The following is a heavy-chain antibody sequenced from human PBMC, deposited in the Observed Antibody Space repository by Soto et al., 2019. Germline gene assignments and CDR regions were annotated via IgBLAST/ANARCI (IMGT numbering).Heavy chain of an antibody. CDR3: ARMGYCSSTSCYPRYYYYGMDV. V-gene: IGHV3-33*01. CDR2: IWYDGSNK. D-gene: IGHD2-2*01. Sequence: QVQLVESGGGVVQPGRSLRLSCAASGFTFSSYGMHRVRQAPGKGLEWVAVIWYDGSNKYYADSVKGRFTISRDNSKNTLYLQMNSLRAEDTAVYYCARMGYCSSTSCYPRYYYYGMDVWGQGTTVTVSS. J-gene: IGHJ6*02. CDR1: GFTFSSYG.